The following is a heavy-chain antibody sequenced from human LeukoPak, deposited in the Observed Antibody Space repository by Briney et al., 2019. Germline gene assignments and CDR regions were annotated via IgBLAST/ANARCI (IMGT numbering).Heavy chain of an antibody. J-gene: IGHJ4*02. D-gene: IGHD6-13*01. CDR3: ARMRYSSSWYDFDY. Sequence: GGSLRLSCAASGFTFSSYWMNWVRQAPGKGLEWVANIKQDGSEKYFVDSVKGRFTISRDNAKNSLYLQMNSLRAEDTAVYYCARMRYSSSWYDFDYWDQGTLVSVSS. CDR2: IKQDGSEK. V-gene: IGHV3-7*01. CDR1: GFTFSSYW.